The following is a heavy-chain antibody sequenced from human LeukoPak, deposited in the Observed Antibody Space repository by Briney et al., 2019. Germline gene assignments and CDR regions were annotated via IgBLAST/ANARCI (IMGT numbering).Heavy chain of an antibody. D-gene: IGHD1-26*01. J-gene: IGHJ3*02. CDR1: SVSIRSYY. Sequence: KASETPSLTCTVSSVSIRSYYWSWIRQPPGKGLEWIGYIYYSGSTKYNPSLKSRVSISVDTSKNQFSLKLNSVTAADTAVYYCASSNTGSYNDAFDIWGQGTMVTVSS. V-gene: IGHV4-59*01. CDR3: ASSNTGSYNDAFDI. CDR2: IYYSGST.